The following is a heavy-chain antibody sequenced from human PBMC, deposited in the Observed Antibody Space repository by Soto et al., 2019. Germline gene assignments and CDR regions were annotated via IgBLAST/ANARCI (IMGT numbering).Heavy chain of an antibody. CDR3: AREGRRGIVFDSFYGMDV. V-gene: IGHV1-18*01. Sequence: ASVKVSCKASGYTFTSYGISWVRQAPGQGLEWMGWISAYNGNTNYAQKLQGRVTMTTDTSTSTAYMELRSLRSDDTAVYYGAREGRRGIVFDSFYGMDVWGQGTTVTVSS. CDR1: GYTFTSYG. D-gene: IGHD3-16*01. CDR2: ISAYNGNT. J-gene: IGHJ6*02.